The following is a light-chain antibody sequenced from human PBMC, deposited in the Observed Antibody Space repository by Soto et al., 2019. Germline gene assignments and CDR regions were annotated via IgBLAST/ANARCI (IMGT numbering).Light chain of an antibody. CDR2: DAS. V-gene: IGKV1-5*01. J-gene: IGKJ1*01. Sequence: DIQMTHSPSTLSASVGDRVTITCRASQSISDWLAWYQQKPGKAPKLLIYDASSLESGVPFRFSGSGSGTQFTLTVSSLQPDDFATYYCQHYNNYSPGTFGQGTKVDIK. CDR1: QSISDW. CDR3: QHYNNYSPGT.